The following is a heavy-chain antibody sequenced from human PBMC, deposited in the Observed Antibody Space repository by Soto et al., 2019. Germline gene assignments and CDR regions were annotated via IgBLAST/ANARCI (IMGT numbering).Heavy chain of an antibody. CDR2: IWYDGSNK. J-gene: IGHJ6*02. D-gene: IGHD2-15*01. CDR1: GFTFSSYG. Sequence: PGGSLRLSCAASGFTFSSYGMHWVRQAPGKGLEWVAVIWYDGSNKYYADSVKGRFTISRDNSKNTLYLQMNSLRAEDTAVYYCARGGRKVPFFTGMDVWGQGTTVTVSS. CDR3: ARGGRKVPFFTGMDV. V-gene: IGHV3-33*01.